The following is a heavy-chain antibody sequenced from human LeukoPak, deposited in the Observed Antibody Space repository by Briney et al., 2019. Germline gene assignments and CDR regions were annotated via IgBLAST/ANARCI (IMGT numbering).Heavy chain of an antibody. J-gene: IGHJ4*02. D-gene: IGHD3-10*01. V-gene: IGHV3-53*01. CDR2: IYSGGST. Sequence: PGGSLRLSCAASGFTVSSYYMSWVRQAPGKGLEWVSVIYSGGSTYYADSVKGRFTISRDNSKNTLYLQMNSLRAEDTAVYYCARDQMLWYGIDSWGQGTLVTVSA. CDR1: GFTVSSYY. CDR3: ARDQMLWYGIDS.